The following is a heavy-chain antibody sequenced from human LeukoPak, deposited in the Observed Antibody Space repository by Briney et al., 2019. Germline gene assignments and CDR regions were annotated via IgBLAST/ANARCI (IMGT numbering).Heavy chain of an antibody. CDR1: GFTFSSYA. CDR2: ISGSGGST. V-gene: IGHV3-23*01. Sequence: GGSLRLSCAASGFTFSSYAMSWVRQAPGKGLEWVSAISGSGGSTYYADSVKGRFTIFRDNSKNTLYLQMNSLRAEDTAVYYCAKDFSYYYDSSGYWGLDYWGQGTLVTVSS. D-gene: IGHD3-22*01. CDR3: AKDFSYYYDSSGYWGLDY. J-gene: IGHJ4*02.